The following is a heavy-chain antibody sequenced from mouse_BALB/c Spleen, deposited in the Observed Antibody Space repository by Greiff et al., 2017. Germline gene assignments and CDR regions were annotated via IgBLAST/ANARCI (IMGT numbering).Heavy chain of an antibody. CDR1: GDSITSGY. CDR3: ARSGTRDYYAMDY. Sequence: VQLKESGPSLVKPSQTLSLTCSVTGDSITSGYWNWIRKFPGNKLEYMGYISYSGSTYYNPSLKSRISITRDTSKNQYYLQLNSVTTEDTATYYCARSGTRDYYAMDYWGQGTSVTVSS. J-gene: IGHJ4*01. CDR2: ISYSGST. D-gene: IGHD4-1*01. V-gene: IGHV3-8*02.